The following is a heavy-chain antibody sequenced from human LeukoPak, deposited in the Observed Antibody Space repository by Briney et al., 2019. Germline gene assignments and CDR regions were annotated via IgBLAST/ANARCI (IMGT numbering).Heavy chain of an antibody. CDR2: INHSGST. Sequence: SETLSLTCAVYGGSFSGYYWSWIRQPPGKGLEWIGEINHSGSTNYNPSLKSRVTISVDTSKNQFSLKLSSVTAADTAVYYCARGSLGYQLLGSAYYYYGMDVWGQGTTVTVSS. CDR1: GGSFSGYY. J-gene: IGHJ6*02. V-gene: IGHV4-34*01. CDR3: ARGSLGYQLLGSAYYYYGMDV. D-gene: IGHD2-2*01.